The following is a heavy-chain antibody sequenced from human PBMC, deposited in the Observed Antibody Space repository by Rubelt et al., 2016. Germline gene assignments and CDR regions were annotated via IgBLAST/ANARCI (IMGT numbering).Heavy chain of an antibody. J-gene: IGHJ3*02. Sequence: QVQLQQWGAGLLKPSETLSLTCAVSGGSISSYYRSWIRQPPGKGLEWIGYIYYSGSTNYNPSLKSRVTISVDTSKNQFSLKLSSVTAADTAVYYCARDSPRGSYRDDAFDIWGQGTMVTVSS. CDR3: ARDSPRGSYRDDAFDI. CDR1: GGSISSYY. CDR2: IYYSGST. V-gene: IGHV4-59*01. D-gene: IGHD1-26*01.